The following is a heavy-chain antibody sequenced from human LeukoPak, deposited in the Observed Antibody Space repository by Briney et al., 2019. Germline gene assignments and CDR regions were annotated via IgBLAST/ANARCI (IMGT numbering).Heavy chain of an antibody. D-gene: IGHD2-15*01. J-gene: IGHJ4*02. V-gene: IGHV3-7*01. Sequence: QPGGSLRLSCAASGFTFSSYWMSWVRQAPGKGLDWVANIKQEGSEKYYVDSVKGRFTISRDNAKNSLYLQMNSLRAEDTAVYYCARDYRGYRAPYYFDYWGQGTLVTVSS. CDR2: IKQEGSEK. CDR3: ARDYRGYRAPYYFDY. CDR1: GFTFSSYW.